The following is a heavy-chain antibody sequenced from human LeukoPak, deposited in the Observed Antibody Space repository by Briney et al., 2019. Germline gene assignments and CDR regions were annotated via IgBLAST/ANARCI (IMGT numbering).Heavy chain of an antibody. CDR2: IYPGDSDT. J-gene: IGHJ4*02. CDR3: ARGRDGYKGVDY. CDR1: GYIFTSYW. V-gene: IGHV5-51*01. Sequence: GESLQTCCKGSGYIFTSYWIGGGRQMPGKGVEEVGIIYPGDSDTRYSPSFQGQVTISADKSISTAYLQWSSLKASDTAMYYCARGRDGYKGVDYWGQGTLVTVSS. D-gene: IGHD5-24*01.